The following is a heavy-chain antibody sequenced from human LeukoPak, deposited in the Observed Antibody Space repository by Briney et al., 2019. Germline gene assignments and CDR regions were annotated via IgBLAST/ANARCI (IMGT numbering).Heavy chain of an antibody. J-gene: IGHJ4*02. D-gene: IGHD3-22*01. CDR1: GYTFTSYD. V-gene: IGHV1-8*01. Sequence: GASVKVSCKASGYTFTSYDINWVRQATGQGLEWMGWMNPNSGNTGYAQKFQGRVTMTEDTSTDTAYMELSSLRSEDTAVYYCATFPRDPMIVAYYWGQGTLVTVSS. CDR3: ATFPRDPMIVAYY. CDR2: MNPNSGNT.